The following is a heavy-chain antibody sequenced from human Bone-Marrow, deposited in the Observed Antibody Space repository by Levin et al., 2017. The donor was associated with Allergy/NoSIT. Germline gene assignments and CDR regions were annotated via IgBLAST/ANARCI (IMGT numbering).Heavy chain of an antibody. CDR2: ISGSGEST. J-gene: IGHJ4*02. Sequence: PGGSLRLSCAASGFTFSNFAMSWVRQVPGKGLEWVSGISGSGESTYYAASVKGRFAISRDNSQNIVYLQINSLRAEDTAIYYCAKSRSSPDHQYGSGSYGLDYWGQGTPVTVSS. D-gene: IGHD3-10*01. CDR3: AKSRSSPDHQYGSGSYGLDY. CDR1: GFTFSNFA. V-gene: IGHV3-23*01.